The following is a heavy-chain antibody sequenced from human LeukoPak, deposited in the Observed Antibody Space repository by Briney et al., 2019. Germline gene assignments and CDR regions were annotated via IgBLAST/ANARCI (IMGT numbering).Heavy chain of an antibody. J-gene: IGHJ5*02. CDR1: GFTFSSYS. Sequence: GGSLRLSCAASGFTFSSYSMNWVRQAPGKGLEWVSSISSSSSYIYYADSVKGRFTISRDNAKYSLYLQMNSLRAEDTAVYYCAREYSSSWYLNWFDPWGQGTLVTVSS. CDR2: ISSSSSYI. V-gene: IGHV3-21*01. CDR3: AREYSSSWYLNWFDP. D-gene: IGHD6-13*01.